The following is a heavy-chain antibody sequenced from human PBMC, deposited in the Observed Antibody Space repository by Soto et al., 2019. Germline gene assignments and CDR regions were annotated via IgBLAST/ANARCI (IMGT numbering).Heavy chain of an antibody. D-gene: IGHD6-13*01. CDR3: AREGMSRPRWVFDY. CDR2: ISTNGDST. V-gene: IGHV3-64*01. CDR1: GFTFGSYP. Sequence: EVQLVESGGGLVQPGGSLRLSCAASGFTFGSYPMHWVRQAPGKGLEYVSAISTNGDSTCYANSVKGRFTISRDNSKNTLYLQMGSLRAEDMGVYYCAREGMSRPRWVFDYWGQGNLVTASS. J-gene: IGHJ4*02.